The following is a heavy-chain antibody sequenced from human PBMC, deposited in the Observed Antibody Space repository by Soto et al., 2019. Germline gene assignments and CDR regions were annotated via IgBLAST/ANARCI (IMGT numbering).Heavy chain of an antibody. V-gene: IGHV1-69*13. J-gene: IGHJ6*02. D-gene: IGHD5-12*01. Sequence: SVKVSCKASGGTFSSYAISWVRQAPGQGLEWMGGIIPIFGTANYAQKFQGRVTITADESTSTAYMELSSLRSEDTAVYYCARARGYDIYYYYYGMDVWGQGTTVTVSS. CDR2: IIPIFGTA. CDR3: ARARGYDIYYYYYGMDV. CDR1: GGTFSSYA.